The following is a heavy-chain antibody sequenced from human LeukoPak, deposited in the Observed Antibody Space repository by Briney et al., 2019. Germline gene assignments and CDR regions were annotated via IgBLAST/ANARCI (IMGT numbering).Heavy chain of an antibody. CDR1: GFTFSSYW. CDR3: AKIGGNVVY. D-gene: IGHD4-23*01. Sequence: GGSLRLSCAASGFTFSSYWMSWVRQAPGKGLEWVSSISGRGDNTHYADSVKGRFTISRDNSKNTLYLQMNSLRVEDTAVYYCAKIGGNVVYWGQGTLVTVSS. V-gene: IGHV3-23*01. J-gene: IGHJ4*02. CDR2: ISGRGDNT.